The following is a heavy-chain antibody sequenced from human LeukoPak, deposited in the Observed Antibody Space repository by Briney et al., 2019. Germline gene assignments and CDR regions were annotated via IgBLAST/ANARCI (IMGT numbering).Heavy chain of an antibody. D-gene: IGHD6-19*01. V-gene: IGHV1-2*02. CDR3: ASDVASSGWYGCVDY. Sequence: ASVKVSCKASGYTFTDYYIHWVRQAPGQGLEWMGWINPNSGGPNYAQKFQGRVAMTRDTSISTAYMELSRLTSDDTAVYYCASDVASSGWYGCVDYWGQGTLVTVSS. CDR2: INPNSGGP. J-gene: IGHJ4*02. CDR1: GYTFTDYY.